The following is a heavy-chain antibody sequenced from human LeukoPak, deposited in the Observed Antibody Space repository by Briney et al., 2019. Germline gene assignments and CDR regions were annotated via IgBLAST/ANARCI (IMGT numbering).Heavy chain of an antibody. CDR3: ARGAKLATEPDAFDI. CDR1: GGSFSGYY. V-gene: IGHV4-34*01. Sequence: PSETLSLTCAVYGGSFSGYYWSWIRQPPGKGLEWIGEINHSGSTNYNPPLKSRVTISVDTSKNQFSLKLSSVTAADTAVYYCARGAKLATEPDAFDIWGQGTMVTVSS. CDR2: INHSGST. D-gene: IGHD1-1*01. J-gene: IGHJ3*02.